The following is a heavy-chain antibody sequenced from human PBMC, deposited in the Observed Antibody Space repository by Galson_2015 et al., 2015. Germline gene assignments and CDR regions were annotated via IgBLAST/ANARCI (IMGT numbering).Heavy chain of an antibody. CDR3: AREYCSGGSCYPRD. CDR1: GGSISSYY. J-gene: IGHJ4*02. CDR2: IYYSGST. D-gene: IGHD2-15*01. V-gene: IGHV4-59*01. Sequence: ETLSLTCTVSGGSISSYYWSWMRQPPGKGLEWIGYIYYSGSTNYNPSLKSRVTISVDTSKNQCSLKLSSVTAADTAVYYCAREYCSGGSCYPRDWGQGTLVTVSS.